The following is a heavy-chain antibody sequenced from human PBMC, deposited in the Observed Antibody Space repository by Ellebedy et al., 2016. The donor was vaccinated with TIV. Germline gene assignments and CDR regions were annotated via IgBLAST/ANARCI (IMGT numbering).Heavy chain of an antibody. V-gene: IGHV3-74*01. CDR2: INSDGSST. Sequence: GGSLRLSCAASGFTFSSYWMHWIRQAPGKGLVWVSRINSDGSSTSYADSVKGRFTISRDNAKNTLYLQMNSLRAEDTAVYYCARGAWGYNPTFDPWGQGTLVTVSS. CDR3: ARGAWGYNPTFDP. CDR1: GFTFSSYW. D-gene: IGHD5-24*01. J-gene: IGHJ5*02.